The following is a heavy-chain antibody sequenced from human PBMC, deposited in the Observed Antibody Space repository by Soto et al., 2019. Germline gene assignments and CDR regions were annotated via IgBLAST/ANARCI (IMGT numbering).Heavy chain of an antibody. Sequence: QVQLVQSGAEVKKPGSSVKVSCKASGGTFSSYTISWVRQAPGQGLEWMGRIIPILGIANYAQKFQGRVTITADKSTSTADMELSRLRSEDTAVYYCARDPYYYGSGSWAFDIWGQGTMVTVSS. CDR2: IIPILGIA. CDR1: GGTFSSYT. V-gene: IGHV1-69*08. CDR3: ARDPYYYGSGSWAFDI. J-gene: IGHJ3*02. D-gene: IGHD3-10*01.